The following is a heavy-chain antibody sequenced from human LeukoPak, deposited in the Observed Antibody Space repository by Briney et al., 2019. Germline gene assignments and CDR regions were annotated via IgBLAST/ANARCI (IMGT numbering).Heavy chain of an antibody. J-gene: IGHJ6*02. V-gene: IGHV1-8*01. CDR2: MNPNSGNT. Sequence: ASVKVSCKASGYTFTSYDINWLRQATGQGLEWMGWMNPNSGNTGYAQKFQGRVTMTRNTSISTAYMELSSLRSEDTAVYYCARVRYYDFWSGFPYYYYYYGMDVWGQGTTVTVSS. CDR1: GYTFTSYD. CDR3: ARVRYYDFWSGFPYYYYYYGMDV. D-gene: IGHD3-3*01.